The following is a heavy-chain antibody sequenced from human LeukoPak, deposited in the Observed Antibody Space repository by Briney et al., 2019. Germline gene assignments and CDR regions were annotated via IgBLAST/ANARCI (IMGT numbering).Heavy chain of an antibody. CDR3: AXXXXXXXGVDY. Sequence: SETLSLTCNVYGGSFSNFYWSWIRQPPGKGLEWIGEINQGGSTNYNPSLKSRVTISVDTSKNQFSLKLTSVTAADTAGHYRAXXXXXXXGVDYXXXGXLXTVSX. J-gene: IGHJ4*02. CDR1: GGSFSNFY. V-gene: IGHV4-34*01. CDR2: INQGGST.